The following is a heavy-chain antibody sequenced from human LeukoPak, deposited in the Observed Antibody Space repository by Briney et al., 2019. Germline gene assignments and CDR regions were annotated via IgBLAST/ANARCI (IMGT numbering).Heavy chain of an antibody. D-gene: IGHD3-3*01. J-gene: IGHJ5*02. CDR3: ARDSFVTISGGWNWFDP. CDR1: GXTFSSFW. CDR2: INNDGSST. Sequence: PGGSLRLSCAASGXTFSSFWMHWVRQAPGKGLVWVSRINNDGSSTAYADSVKGRFTISRDNAKNTLYLQMNSLRAEDTAVYYCARDSFVTISGGWNWFDPWGQGTLVTVSS. V-gene: IGHV3-74*01.